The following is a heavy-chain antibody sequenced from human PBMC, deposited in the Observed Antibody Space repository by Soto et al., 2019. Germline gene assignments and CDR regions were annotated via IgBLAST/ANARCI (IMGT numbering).Heavy chain of an antibody. D-gene: IGHD3-22*01. V-gene: IGHV4-30-4*01. Sequence: TSETLSLTCTVSGGSISSGDYYWSRIRQPPAKGLEWIGYIYYSGSTYYNPSLKSRVTISVDTSKNQFSLKLSSVTAADTAVYYCARQSSYYDSSGYPYYYYGMDVWGQGTTVTVSS. CDR2: IYYSGST. CDR1: GGSISSGDYY. J-gene: IGHJ6*02. CDR3: ARQSSYYDSSGYPYYYYGMDV.